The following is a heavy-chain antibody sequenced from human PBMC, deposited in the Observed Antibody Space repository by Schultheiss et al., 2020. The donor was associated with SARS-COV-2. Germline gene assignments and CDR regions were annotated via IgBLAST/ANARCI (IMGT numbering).Heavy chain of an antibody. Sequence: KISCKASGYTFTSYGISWVRQAPGQGLEWMGWINPNSGGTNYAQKFQGRVTMTRDTSISTAYMELSRLRSDDTAVYYCARESPGCSGGSCYELDYWGQGTLVTVSS. V-gene: IGHV1-2*02. CDR2: INPNSGGT. J-gene: IGHJ4*02. D-gene: IGHD2-15*01. CDR1: GYTFTSYG. CDR3: ARESPGCSGGSCYELDY.